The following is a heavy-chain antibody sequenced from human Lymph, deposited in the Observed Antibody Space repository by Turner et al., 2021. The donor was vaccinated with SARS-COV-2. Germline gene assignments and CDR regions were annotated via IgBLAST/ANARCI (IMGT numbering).Heavy chain of an antibody. CDR1: VHTFASYD. D-gene: IGHD1-26*01. Sequence: LVLSGAELNKHGASLNVPCKAPVHTFASYDINWVRQATGQGLEWMGWMNPNSGNTGYAKKFQTRVTMTRNTPISTAYRELSTLRSEDTAGYYCARARNSGGGMDVWGQGTTVTVSS. CDR3: ARARNSGGGMDV. V-gene: IGHV1-8*02. J-gene: IGHJ6*02. CDR2: MNPNSGNT.